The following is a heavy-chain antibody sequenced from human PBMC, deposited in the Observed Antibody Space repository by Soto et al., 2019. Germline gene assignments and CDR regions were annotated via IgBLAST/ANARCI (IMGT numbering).Heavy chain of an antibody. CDR3: ARAPKVSGSSQTRPDF. Sequence: PSETLSLTCSIYSGAFSGYYWSWIRQPPGKGLEWIGEISQSANTNYSPSLKSRVSISIDTSKKQFSLNLAPVSAADTAVYYCARAPKVSGSSQTRPDFWGQGTLVTVSS. V-gene: IGHV4-34*01. CDR1: SGAFSGYY. CDR2: ISQSANT. J-gene: IGHJ4*02. D-gene: IGHD6-6*01.